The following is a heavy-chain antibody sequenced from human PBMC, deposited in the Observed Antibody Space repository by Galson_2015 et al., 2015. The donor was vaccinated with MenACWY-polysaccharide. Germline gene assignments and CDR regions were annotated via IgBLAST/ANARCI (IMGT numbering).Heavy chain of an antibody. CDR2: ISPGGDYT. D-gene: IGHD7-27*01. CDR3: AKKIAGAAPFDS. J-gene: IGHJ4*02. CDR1: GFSFSNYA. V-gene: IGHV3-23*01. Sequence: SLRLSCAASGFSFSNYAMSWVHQAPGKGLEWVSGISPGGDYTEHADSVKGRFTISRDNSKATLYLQMHSLGAEDTAVYYCAKKIAGAAPFDSWGQGTLVIVSS.